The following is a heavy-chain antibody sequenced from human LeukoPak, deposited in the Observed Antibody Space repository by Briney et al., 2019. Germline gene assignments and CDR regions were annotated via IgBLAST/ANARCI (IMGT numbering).Heavy chain of an antibody. J-gene: IGHJ2*01. CDR3: ARVGDHYHWYLDV. CDR2: LYSGESA. V-gene: IGHV3-53*01. CDR1: GLTFSDYY. Sequence: GGSLRLSCAASGLTFSDYYMTWIRQAPWRGLEWVSILYSGESAYYADSVKGRFTVSRDSSKNTLFLQMNALRAEDTAVYYCARVGDHYHWYLDVWGRGNLVRVSS. D-gene: IGHD3-10*01.